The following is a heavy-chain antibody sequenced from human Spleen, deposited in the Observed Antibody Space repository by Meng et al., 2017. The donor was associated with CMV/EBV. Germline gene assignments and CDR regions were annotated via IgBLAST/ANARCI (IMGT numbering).Heavy chain of an antibody. CDR3: AKPYHYDSSGYESYFDY. J-gene: IGHJ4*02. CDR1: GFTFSSYA. CDR2: IRGSGGST. Sequence: GGSLRLSCAASGFTFSSYAMFWVRQAPGKGLEWVSTIRGSGGSTFYADSVKGRFTISRDNSKNTLYLQMNSLRAEDTAVYYCAKPYHYDSSGYESYFDYWGQGTLVTVSS. V-gene: IGHV3-23*01. D-gene: IGHD3-22*01.